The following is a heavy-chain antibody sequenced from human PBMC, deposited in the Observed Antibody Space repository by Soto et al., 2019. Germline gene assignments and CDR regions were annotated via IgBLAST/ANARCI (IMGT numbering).Heavy chain of an antibody. CDR3: ARESEDLTSNFDY. CDR2: ISSTTNYI. J-gene: IGHJ4*02. Sequence: VSLRLSCAASGFTFTRYSMNWVRQAPGKGLEWVSSISSTTNYIYYGDSMKGRFTISRDNAKNSLYLEMNSLRAEDTAVYYCARESEDLTSNFDYWGQGTLVTVPS. V-gene: IGHV3-21*06. CDR1: GFTFTRYS.